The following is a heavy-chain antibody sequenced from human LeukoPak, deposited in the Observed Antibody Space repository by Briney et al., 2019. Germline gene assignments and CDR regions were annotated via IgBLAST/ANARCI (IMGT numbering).Heavy chain of an antibody. CDR1: GFTFSSYA. Sequence: GGSLRLSCAASGFTFSSYAMHWVRQAPGKGLEYVSAISSNGGSTYYANPVKGRFTISRDNSKNTLYLQMGSLRAEDMAVYYCARSDYGFDYWGQGTLVTVSS. CDR3: ARSDYGFDY. V-gene: IGHV3-64*01. D-gene: IGHD4-17*01. CDR2: ISSNGGST. J-gene: IGHJ4*02.